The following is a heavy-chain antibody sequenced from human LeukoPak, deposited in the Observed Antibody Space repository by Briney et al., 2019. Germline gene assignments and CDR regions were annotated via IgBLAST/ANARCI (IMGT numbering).Heavy chain of an antibody. CDR2: IRSKGYGETT. D-gene: IGHD6-19*01. CDR3: TRGGLAGV. J-gene: IGHJ3*01. CDR1: GFTFSSYS. V-gene: IGHV3-49*04. Sequence: PGGSLRLSCAASGFTFSSYSMNWVRQAPGKGLEWVGFIRSKGYGETTEYAASVKGRFSISRDDSKNIAYLQMNSLKTEDTAMYYCTRGGLAGVWGQGTMVTVSS.